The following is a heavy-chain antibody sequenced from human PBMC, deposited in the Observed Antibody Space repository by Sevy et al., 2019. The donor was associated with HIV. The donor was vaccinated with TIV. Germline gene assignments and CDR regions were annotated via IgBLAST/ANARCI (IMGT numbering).Heavy chain of an antibody. CDR3: ARDGLYGGNFEYFQH. J-gene: IGHJ1*01. V-gene: IGHV3-23*01. CDR2: ITGSSTTI. CDR1: GFTFSNYA. Sequence: SCAASGFTFSNYALTWVRQAPGKGLDWVSSITGSSTTIYYADSVKGRFTVSRDNSNNTLYLHINSLRAEDTAVYYCARDGLYGGNFEYFQHWGQGTLVTVSS. D-gene: IGHD4-17*01.